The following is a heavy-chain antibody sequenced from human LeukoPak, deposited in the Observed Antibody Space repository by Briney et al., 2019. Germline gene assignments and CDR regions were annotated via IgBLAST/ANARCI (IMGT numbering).Heavy chain of an antibody. V-gene: IGHV3-48*01. CDR3: ARVRGSYYFDY. CDR1: GFTFSGYS. J-gene: IGHJ4*02. Sequence: GGSLRLSCAASGFTFSGYSMNWVHQAPGKGQEWVSYITSSSSAIYYADSVKGRFTISRDNAKNSLYLQMNSLRAEDTAVYYCARVRGSYYFDYWGQGTLVTVSS. CDR2: ITSSSSAI. D-gene: IGHD1-26*01.